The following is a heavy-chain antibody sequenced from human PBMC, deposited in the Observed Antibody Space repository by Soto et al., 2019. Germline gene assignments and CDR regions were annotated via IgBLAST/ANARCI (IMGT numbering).Heavy chain of an antibody. CDR3: ARDGLSRWYHGMAV. CDR1: GFTFSSYG. V-gene: IGHV3-33*01. CDR2: IWYDGSNK. D-gene: IGHD2-15*01. J-gene: IGHJ6*02. Sequence: GGSLRLSCAASGFTFSSYGMHWVRQAPGKGLEWVAVIWYDGSNKYYADSVKGRFTISRDNSKNTLYLQMNSLRAEDTAVYYCARDGLSRWYHGMAVWGQGTTVTVSS.